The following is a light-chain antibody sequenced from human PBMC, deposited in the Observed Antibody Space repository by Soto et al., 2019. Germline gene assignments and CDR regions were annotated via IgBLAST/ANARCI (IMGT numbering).Light chain of an antibody. CDR1: SSDVGSYNL. CDR3: CSYAGSSTALV. Sequence: QSVLTQPASVSGSPGQSITFSCTGTSSDVGSYNLVSWYQQHPGKAPRLMIYEVSKRPSGISDRFSGSKSGNTASLTISGLQAEDEADYYCCSYAGSSTALVFGGGTKLTVL. CDR2: EVS. J-gene: IGLJ2*01. V-gene: IGLV2-23*02.